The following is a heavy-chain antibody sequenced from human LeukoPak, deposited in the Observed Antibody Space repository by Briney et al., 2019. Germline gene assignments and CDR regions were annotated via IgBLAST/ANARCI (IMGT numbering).Heavy chain of an antibody. D-gene: IGHD4-17*01. CDR2: IYYSGST. CDR1: GGSISSSSYY. CDR3: ARRPYGESNWFDP. J-gene: IGHJ5*02. Sequence: SETLSLTCTVSGGSISSSSYYWGWIRQPPGKGLEWIVSIYYSGSTYYNPSLKSRVTISVDTSKNQFSLKLSSVTAADTAVYYCARRPYGESNWFDPWGQGTLVTVSS. V-gene: IGHV4-39*01.